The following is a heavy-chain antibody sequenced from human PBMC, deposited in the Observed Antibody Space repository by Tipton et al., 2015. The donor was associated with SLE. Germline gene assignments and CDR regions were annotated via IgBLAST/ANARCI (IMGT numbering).Heavy chain of an antibody. CDR3: ARDIAAACIDY. CDR2: IYYSGST. Sequence: TLSLTCSVSGVSINNGYYYWSWIRQHPGRGLEWIGSIYYSGSTYYNPSLKSRVTISVDTSKNQFSLKLSSVTAADTAMYYCARDIAAACIDYWGQGTLVTVSS. D-gene: IGHD6-13*01. CDR1: GVSINNGYYY. V-gene: IGHV4-39*07. J-gene: IGHJ4*02.